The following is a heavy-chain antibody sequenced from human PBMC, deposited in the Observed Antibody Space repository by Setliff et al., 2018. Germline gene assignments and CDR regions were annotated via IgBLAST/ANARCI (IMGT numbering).Heavy chain of an antibody. V-gene: IGHV1-69*06. J-gene: IGHJ4*02. CDR3: ARGRYSGYDSLYCGGDCYSLPDY. Sequence: SVKVSCKASGGTFSSYAISWVRQAPGQGLEWMGRIIPIFGTANYAQKFQGRVTITADKSTSTAYMELSSLRSEDTAVYYCARGRYSGYDSLYCGGDCYSLPDYWGQGTLVTVSS. D-gene: IGHD2-21*01. CDR1: GGTFSSYA. CDR2: IIPIFGTA.